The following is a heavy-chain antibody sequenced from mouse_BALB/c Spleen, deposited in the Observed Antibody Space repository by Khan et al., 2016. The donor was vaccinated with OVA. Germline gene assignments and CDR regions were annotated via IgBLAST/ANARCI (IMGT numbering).Heavy chain of an antibody. V-gene: IGHV3-2*02. CDR2: ISYSGST. CDR3: ASGRAY. Sequence: VQLKESGPGLVKPSQSLSLTCTVTGYSITSDYAWNWIRQFPGNKLEWMGYISYSGSTSYTPSLKSRISITRDTSKNQFFLQLNSVTTEDTATYYCASGRAYWGQGTLVTVSA. J-gene: IGHJ3*01. CDR1: GYSITSDYA.